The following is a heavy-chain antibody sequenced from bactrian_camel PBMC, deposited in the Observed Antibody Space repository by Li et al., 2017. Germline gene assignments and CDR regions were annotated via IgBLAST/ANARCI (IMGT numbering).Heavy chain of an antibody. D-gene: IGHD6*01. CDR3: AAEIPYGGTWSDFAY. CDR1: GLALSSSA. J-gene: IGHJ6*01. Sequence: VQLVESGGGLVQPGGSLRLSCAASGLALSSSAMSWVRQAPGKGLEWVSCINAPGGGGLTYYPDSVKGRFTISRDNAKMTVFLELNSLKPEDTAVYFCAAEIPYGGTWSDFAYWGQGTQVTVS. V-gene: IGHV3S40*01. CDR2: INAPGGGGLT.